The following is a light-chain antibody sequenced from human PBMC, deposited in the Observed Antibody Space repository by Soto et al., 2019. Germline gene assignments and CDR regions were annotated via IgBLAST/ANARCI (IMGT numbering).Light chain of an antibody. Sequence: DILLTQSPSFLSASVGDRVTITCRASQGIDSFLAWYQQKPGKAPKLLIYAASTLQGGVSSRFSGSGSGTEFTLTLSSLQPEDFATYYCQQLKSYPQTFGQGNKVEVK. CDR2: AAS. CDR1: QGIDSF. V-gene: IGKV1-9*01. J-gene: IGKJ1*01. CDR3: QQLKSYPQT.